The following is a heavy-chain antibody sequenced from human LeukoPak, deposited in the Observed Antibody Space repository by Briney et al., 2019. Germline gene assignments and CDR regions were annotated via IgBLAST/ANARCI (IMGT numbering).Heavy chain of an antibody. V-gene: IGHV1-2*02. Sequence: GASVKVSCKASGCTFTGYYMHWVRQAPGQGLEWMGWINPNSGGTNYAQKFQGRVTMTRDTSISTAYMELSRLRSDDTAVYYCARVYYDSSGYYSGWDAFDIWGQGTMVTVSS. D-gene: IGHD3-22*01. CDR2: INPNSGGT. CDR3: ARVYYDSSGYYSGWDAFDI. J-gene: IGHJ3*02. CDR1: GCTFTGYY.